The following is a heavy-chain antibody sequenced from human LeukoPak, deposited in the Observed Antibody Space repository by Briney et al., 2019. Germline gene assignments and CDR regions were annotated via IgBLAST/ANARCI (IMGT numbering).Heavy chain of an antibody. Sequence: PGRSLRLSCAASGLTFSSYGMHWVRQAPGKGLEWVAVIWYDGSNKYYADSVKGRFTISRDNSKNTLYLQMNSLRAEDTAVYYCARGHRMTTVTLYYYYGMDVWGQGTTVTVSS. CDR1: GLTFSSYG. D-gene: IGHD4-17*01. V-gene: IGHV3-33*01. J-gene: IGHJ6*02. CDR3: ARGHRMTTVTLYYYYGMDV. CDR2: IWYDGSNK.